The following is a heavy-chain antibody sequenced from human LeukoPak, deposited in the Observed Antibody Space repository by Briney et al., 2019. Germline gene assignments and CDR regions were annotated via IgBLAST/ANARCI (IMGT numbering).Heavy chain of an antibody. CDR2: ISGSGDST. D-gene: IGHD6-19*01. Sequence: PGGSLRLSCAASGFTFSSYAMSWVRQAPGKGLEWVSAISGSGDSTYYADSVKGRFTISRDNSKNTLYLQMNSLRAEDTAVYYCAKDTAVAGAYYFDYWGQGTLVTVSS. CDR3: AKDTAVAGAYYFDY. V-gene: IGHV3-23*01. J-gene: IGHJ4*02. CDR1: GFTFSSYA.